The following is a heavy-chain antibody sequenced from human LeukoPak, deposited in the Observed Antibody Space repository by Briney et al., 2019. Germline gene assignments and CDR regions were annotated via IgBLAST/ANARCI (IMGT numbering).Heavy chain of an antibody. J-gene: IGHJ4*02. V-gene: IGHV3-7*03. D-gene: IGHD3-10*01. CDR3: VGPFGSGSYYIH. CDR1: GFTFSSHW. Sequence: GGSLRLSCAASGFTFSSHWMSWVRQAPEKGLEWVANIRQDGGGEYYVDSVNGRFTISRDNAKNSLYLQLSSLRAEDTAVYYWVGPFGSGSYYIHWGQGTLVTVSS. CDR2: IRQDGGGE.